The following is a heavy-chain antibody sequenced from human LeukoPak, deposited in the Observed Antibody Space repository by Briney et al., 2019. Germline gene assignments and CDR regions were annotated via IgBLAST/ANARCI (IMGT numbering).Heavy chain of an antibody. Sequence: PSETLSLTCVVSGDSISTSNSYWGWIRQPPGKGLEWIGSIYYSGNTYYNASLKSRVTISVDTSKNQFSLKLTSVTAADTAVYYCARHEWGITNAFDIWGQGTMVTVSS. CDR3: ARHEWGITNAFDI. CDR1: GDSISTSNSY. J-gene: IGHJ3*02. V-gene: IGHV4-39*01. D-gene: IGHD1-14*01. CDR2: IYYSGNT.